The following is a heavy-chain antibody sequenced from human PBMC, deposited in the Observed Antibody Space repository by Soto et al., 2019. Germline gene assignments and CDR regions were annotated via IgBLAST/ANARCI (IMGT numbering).Heavy chain of an antibody. J-gene: IGHJ6*03. V-gene: IGHV4-34*01. CDR3: ARGPTYYDFWSGYPGYYYYMDV. CDR2: INHSGST. CDR1: GGSFSGYY. Sequence: LSLTCAVYGGSFSGYYWSWIRQPPGKGLEWIGEINHSGSTNYNPSLKSRVTISVDTSKSQFSLKLSSVTAADTAVYYCARGPTYYDFWSGYPGYYYYMDVWGKGTTVTVSS. D-gene: IGHD3-3*01.